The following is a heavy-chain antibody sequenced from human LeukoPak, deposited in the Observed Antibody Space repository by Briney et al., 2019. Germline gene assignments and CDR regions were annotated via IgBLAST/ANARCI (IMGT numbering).Heavy chain of an antibody. CDR1: GGSISSYY. V-gene: IGHV4-59*12. CDR2: IYHTGST. J-gene: IGHJ5*02. Sequence: SETLSLTCTVSGGSISSYYWSWIRQPLGKGLEWIGYIYHTGSTYYNPSLKSRVTISVDTSKNQFSLRLSSVTAADTAVYYCARLQYCSGTSCYWFDPWGQGTLVTVSS. CDR3: ARLQYCSGTSCYWFDP. D-gene: IGHD2-2*01.